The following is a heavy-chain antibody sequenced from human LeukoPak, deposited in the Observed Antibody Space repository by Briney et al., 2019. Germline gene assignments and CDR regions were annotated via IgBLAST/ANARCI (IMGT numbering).Heavy chain of an antibody. CDR3: ARVKQGAAWSGRTHYGTKPTYYYYYYMDV. CDR1: GGSISSGSYY. D-gene: IGHD1-1*01. J-gene: IGHJ6*03. Sequence: SETLSLTCTVSGGSISSGSYYWSWIRQHAGKGLEWFGRVYTSGSTNYNPSLKSRVTISVDTSKNQFSLKLSSVTAADTAVYYCARVKQGAAWSGRTHYGTKPTYYYYYYMDVWGKGTTVTISS. CDR2: VYTSGST. V-gene: IGHV4-61*02.